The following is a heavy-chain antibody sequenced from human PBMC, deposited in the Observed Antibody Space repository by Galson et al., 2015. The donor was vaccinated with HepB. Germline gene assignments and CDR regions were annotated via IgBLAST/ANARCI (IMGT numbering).Heavy chain of an antibody. CDR1: GGSISSGGYY. D-gene: IGHD3-10*01. CDR2: IYYSGST. Sequence: SETLSLTCTVSGGSISSGGYYWSWIRQHPGKGLEWIGYIYYSGSTNYNPSLKSRVTISVDTSKNQFSLKLSSVTAADTAVYYCARHVSGSPRRCFDYWGQGTLVTVSS. V-gene: IGHV4-61*08. J-gene: IGHJ4*01. CDR3: ARHVSGSPRRCFDY.